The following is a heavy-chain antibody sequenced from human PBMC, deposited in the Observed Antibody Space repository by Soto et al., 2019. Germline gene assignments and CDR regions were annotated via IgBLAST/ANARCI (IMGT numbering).Heavy chain of an antibody. CDR1: GGSISSYY. J-gene: IGHJ4*02. D-gene: IGHD4-17*01. CDR2: IYYSGST. V-gene: IGHV4-59*08. Sequence: SETLSLTCTVSGGSISSYYWSWIRQPPGKGLEWIGYIYYSGSTNYNPSLKSRVTISVDTSKNQFSLKLSSVTAADTAVYYCARHVDSGDYLFDYWGQGTLVTVSS. CDR3: ARHVDSGDYLFDY.